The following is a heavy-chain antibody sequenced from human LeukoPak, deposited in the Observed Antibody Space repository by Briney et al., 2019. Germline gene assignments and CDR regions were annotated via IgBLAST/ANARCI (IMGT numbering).Heavy chain of an antibody. CDR3: ARILWFGELSDY. V-gene: IGHV3-7*01. CDR1: GFAFSSYW. Sequence: GGSLRLSCAASGFAFSSYWMNWVRQAPGKGLEWVANIKEDGSEKKYVDSVKGRFTISRDNAKNSLYLQMNSLRAEDTAVYYCARILWFGELSDYWGQGTLVTVSS. CDR2: IKEDGSEK. D-gene: IGHD3-10*01. J-gene: IGHJ4*02.